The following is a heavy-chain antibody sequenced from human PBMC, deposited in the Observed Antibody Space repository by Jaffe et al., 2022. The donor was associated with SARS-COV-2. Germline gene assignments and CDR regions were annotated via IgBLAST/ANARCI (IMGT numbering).Heavy chain of an antibody. CDR3: AREGGGQLLVRGWFDP. V-gene: IGHV4-31*03. D-gene: IGHD6-13*01. CDR1: GGSISSDGYY. Sequence: QVQLQESGPGLVKPSQTLSLTCTVSGGSISSDGYYWNWIRQHPGKGLEWIGYIYHTGSAYYNPSLRSRAIISVDKSKNQFSLNLTSVTAADTAVYFCAREGGGQLLVRGWFDPWGQGTLVTVSS. J-gene: IGHJ5*02. CDR2: IYHTGSA.